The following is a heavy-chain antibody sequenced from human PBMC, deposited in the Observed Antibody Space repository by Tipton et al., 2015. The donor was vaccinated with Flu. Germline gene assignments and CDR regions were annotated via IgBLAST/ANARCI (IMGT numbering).Heavy chain of an antibody. CDR3: ARVPAGYCSSPSCYAGF. CDR1: GGTFSSYA. V-gene: IGHV1-69*01. J-gene: IGHJ4*02. D-gene: IGHD2-2*01. Sequence: QLVQSGAEVKKPGSSVKVSCKASGGTFSSYAISWVRQAPGQGLEWMGGIIPIFGTANYAQKFQGRVTITADESTSAAYMELSSLRAEDTAVYYCARVPAGYCSSPSCYAGFWGQGTLVAVSS. CDR2: IIPIFGTA.